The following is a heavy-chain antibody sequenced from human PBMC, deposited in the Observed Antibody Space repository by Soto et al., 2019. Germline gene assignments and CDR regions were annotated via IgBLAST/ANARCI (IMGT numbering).Heavy chain of an antibody. CDR2: IYPGDSDT. CDR3: ARRDSSGYYSLGYFDL. D-gene: IGHD3-22*01. Sequence: EVQLVQSGAEVKKPGESLKISCKGSGYSFTSYWIGWVRQMPGKGLEWMGIIYPGDSDTRYSPSFQGQVPISADKSISTAYLQWSSLEASDTAMYYCARRDSSGYYSLGYFDLWGRGTLITVSS. V-gene: IGHV5-51*01. J-gene: IGHJ2*01. CDR1: GYSFTSYW.